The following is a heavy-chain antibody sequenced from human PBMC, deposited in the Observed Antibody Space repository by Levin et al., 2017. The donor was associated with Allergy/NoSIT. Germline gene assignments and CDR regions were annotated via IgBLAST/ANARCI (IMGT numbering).Heavy chain of an antibody. CDR1: GFTFSSYG. J-gene: IGHJ4*02. CDR2: ISYDGSNK. Sequence: GGSLRLSCAASGFTFSSYGMHWVRQAPGKGLEWVAVISYDGSNKYYADSVKGRFTISRDNSKNTLYLQMNSLRAEDTAVYYCAKDRRFLEWLFIGPFDYWGQGTLVTVSS. D-gene: IGHD3-3*01. V-gene: IGHV3-30*18. CDR3: AKDRRFLEWLFIGPFDY.